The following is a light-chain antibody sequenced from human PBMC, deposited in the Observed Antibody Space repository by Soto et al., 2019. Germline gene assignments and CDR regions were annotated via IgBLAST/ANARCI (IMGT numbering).Light chain of an antibody. J-gene: IGKJ5*01. Sequence: EIVLTQSPATPSLSPGERATLSCRASPSVTNYLAWYQQKPGQPPRLLIYGAFNRAAGIPARFSGSGSGTDFTLTISSLEPEDSAVHYCQQRNIWPPVTFGQGTRLEIK. V-gene: IGKV3-11*01. CDR2: GAF. CDR1: PSVTNY. CDR3: QQRNIWPPVT.